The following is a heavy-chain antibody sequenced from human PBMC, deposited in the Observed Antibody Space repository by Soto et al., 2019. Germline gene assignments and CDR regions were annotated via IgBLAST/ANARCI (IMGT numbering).Heavy chain of an antibody. V-gene: IGHV1-46*01. CDR3: ARDMVVGIAARADLGGAFDI. D-gene: IGHD6-6*01. CDR1: GYTFSITY. CDR2: VYPSGGGT. Sequence: GASVKVSCKAAGYTFSITYLHWLRQAPGQGLEWLGLVYPSGGGTNYKERFQGRVNITRDTSTSTAYMDLSRLTSDDTAVYYCARDMVVGIAARADLGGAFDIWGKGTMVTVSS. J-gene: IGHJ3*02.